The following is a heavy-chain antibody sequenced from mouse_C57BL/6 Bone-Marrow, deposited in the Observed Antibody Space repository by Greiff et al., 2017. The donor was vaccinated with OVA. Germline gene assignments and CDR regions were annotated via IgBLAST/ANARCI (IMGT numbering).Heavy chain of an antibody. D-gene: IGHD2-1*01. CDR3: ASFYLAY. CDR1: GFTFSDYY. Sequence: EVQRVESGGGLVQPGGSLKLSCAASGFTFSDYYMYWVRQTPEKRLEWVAYISNGGGSTYYPDTVKGRFTISRDNAKNTLYLQMSRLKSEDTAMYYCASFYLAYWGQGTLVTDSA. V-gene: IGHV5-12*01. CDR2: ISNGGGST. J-gene: IGHJ3*01.